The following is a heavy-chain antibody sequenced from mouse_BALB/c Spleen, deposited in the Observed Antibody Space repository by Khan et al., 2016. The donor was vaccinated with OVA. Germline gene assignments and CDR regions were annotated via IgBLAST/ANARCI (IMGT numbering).Heavy chain of an antibody. CDR3: ARGGAAYYRNDGGAMEY. D-gene: IGHD2-14*01. CDR1: GYTFTTAG. Sequence: QIQLVQSGPELKKPGETVRISCKASGYTFTTAGIQWVQKMPGKGLKWIGWINTHSGVPKYAEDFKGRFAFSLEISVSTAYLQITNLKNEVTVTYFCARGGAAYYRNDGGAMEYWGQGTSVTVSS. CDR2: INTHSGVP. J-gene: IGHJ4*01. V-gene: IGHV9-4*02.